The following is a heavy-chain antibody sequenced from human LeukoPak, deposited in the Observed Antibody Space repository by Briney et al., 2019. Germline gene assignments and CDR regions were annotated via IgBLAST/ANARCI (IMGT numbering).Heavy chain of an antibody. CDR2: IYDSGST. J-gene: IGHJ4*02. V-gene: IGHV4-39*07. CDR1: GGSIRSSYYY. D-gene: IGHD3-9*01. Sequence: SETLSLTCTVPGGSIRSSYYYWGWIRQPPGKGLEWIGSIYDSGSTYYNPSLKSRVTISVDTSKNQFSLKLSSVTAADTAVYYCARLSRRKLRYFDWLSYFDYWGQGTLVTVSS. CDR3: ARLSRRKLRYFDWLSYFDY.